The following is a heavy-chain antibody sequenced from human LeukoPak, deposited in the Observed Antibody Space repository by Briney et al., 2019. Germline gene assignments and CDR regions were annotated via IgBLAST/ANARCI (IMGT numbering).Heavy chain of an antibody. J-gene: IGHJ6*03. CDR3: ARVDCGGDCYHRYMDV. CDR1: GFTFSSYE. D-gene: IGHD2-21*02. CDR2: ISSSSSYI. Sequence: PGGSLRLSCAASGFTFSSYEMNWVRQAPGKGLEWVSYISSSSSYIYYADSVKGRFTISRDNAKNSLYLQMNSLRAEDTAVYYCARVDCGGDCYHRYMDVWGKGTTVTVSS. V-gene: IGHV3-21*05.